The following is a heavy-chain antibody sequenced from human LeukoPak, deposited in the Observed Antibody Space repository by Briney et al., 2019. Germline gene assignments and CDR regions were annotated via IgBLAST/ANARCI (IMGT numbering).Heavy chain of an antibody. D-gene: IGHD5-18*01. CDR1: GGTFSSYA. Sequence: SVKVSCKASGGTFSSYAISRVRQALGQGLEWMGRIIPILGIANYAQKFQGRVTITADKSTSTAYMELSSLRSEDTAVYYCARDRRGYSYAHYGMDVWGQGTTVTISS. J-gene: IGHJ6*02. CDR2: IIPILGIA. V-gene: IGHV1-69*04. CDR3: ARDRRGYSYAHYGMDV.